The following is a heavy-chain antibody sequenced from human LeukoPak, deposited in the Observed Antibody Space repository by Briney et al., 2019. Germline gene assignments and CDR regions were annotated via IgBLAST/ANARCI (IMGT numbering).Heavy chain of an antibody. Sequence: PGVCLRLSCAASGFTFSSFAMSWVRQAPGKGLEWVSAISGRGGSTYYADSVKGRFTISRDNSKNTLYLQMNSLRAEDTAVYYCAKDRGAGQWLVNYYYGMDVWGQGTTVTVSS. V-gene: IGHV3-23*01. CDR1: GFTFSSFA. D-gene: IGHD6-19*01. CDR3: AKDRGAGQWLVNYYYGMDV. CDR2: ISGRGGST. J-gene: IGHJ6*02.